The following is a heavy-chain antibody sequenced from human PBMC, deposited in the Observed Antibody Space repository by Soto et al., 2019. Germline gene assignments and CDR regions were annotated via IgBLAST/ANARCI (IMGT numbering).Heavy chain of an antibody. V-gene: IGHV1-69*01. CDR3: ARDRGAGYCSGGSCYYFDY. CDR2: SIPIFGTA. Sequence: QVQLVQSGAGVKKPGSWGKVSCKPSGGTFSSNPISWVRQAPGQGLEWRGGSIPIFGTANYAQKFQGRVTITADESTSTAYMELSSLRSEDTAVYYCARDRGAGYCSGGSCYYFDYWGQGTLVTVSS. D-gene: IGHD2-15*01. J-gene: IGHJ4*02. CDR1: GGTFSSNP.